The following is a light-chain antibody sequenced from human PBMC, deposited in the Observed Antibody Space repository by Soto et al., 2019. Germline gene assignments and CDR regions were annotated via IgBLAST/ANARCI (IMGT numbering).Light chain of an antibody. Sequence: QSALTQPPSASGSPGQSVTISCTGTKSDIGVSDFVSWYQHHPGKAPRLIIYEVVQRPSGVPDRFSGAKSGNTASLTVSGLQAADEADYFCNSYAGSNTYVFGSGTKLTVL. CDR3: NSYAGSNTYV. J-gene: IGLJ1*01. CDR2: EVV. V-gene: IGLV2-8*01. CDR1: KSDIGVSDF.